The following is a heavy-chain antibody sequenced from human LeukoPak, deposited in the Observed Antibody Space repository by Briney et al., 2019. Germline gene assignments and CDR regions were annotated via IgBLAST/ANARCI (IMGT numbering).Heavy chain of an antibody. CDR3: ARHGANDCSGDNCYFYYYVMDV. D-gene: IGHD2-15*01. J-gene: IGHJ6*04. CDR1: GGSINDHY. V-gene: IGHV4-59*08. Sequence: SETLSLTCNVSGGSINDHYWTWIRKPPGKGLEWLGYIFSSGSATTHYNPSLKSRVTISADTSKNQLSLRLSSVTAADTAVYYCARHGANDCSGDNCYFYYYVMDVWGRGTTVTVSS. CDR2: IFSSGSATT.